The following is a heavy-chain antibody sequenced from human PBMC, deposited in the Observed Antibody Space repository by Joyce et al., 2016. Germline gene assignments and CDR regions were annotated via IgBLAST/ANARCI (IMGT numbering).Heavy chain of an antibody. CDR2: IHPSGGDK. CDR3: VTKGDADFDY. Sequence: QVQLVQSGAEVKEPGASVKISCRASGYTFTIHYIHWMRQAPGQGLEGMGRIHPSGGDKTYPQKFQGRVSMTMDTSTSAVLMDLSSLRSEDTAVYYCVTKGDADFDYWGQGTQVTVAS. CDR1: GYTFTIHY. V-gene: IGHV1-46*01. D-gene: IGHD2-21*02. J-gene: IGHJ4*02.